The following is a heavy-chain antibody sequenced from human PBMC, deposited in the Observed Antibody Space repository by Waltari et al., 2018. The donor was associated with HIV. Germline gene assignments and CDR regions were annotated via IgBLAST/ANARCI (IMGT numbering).Heavy chain of an antibody. J-gene: IGHJ4*02. CDR2: ISYYGENN. D-gene: IGHD6-19*01. V-gene: IGHV3-30*18. CDR3: AKGASGWSPGY. Sequence: QVQLVESGGGVVQPGRSLRLSCAASGFTFSSYAMHWVRQATGRGLEWVVVISYYGENNDYADAVKGRFTISRDNSKNTLYLQMNSLRAEDTAVYYCAKGASGWSPGYWGQGTLVTVSS. CDR1: GFTFSSYA.